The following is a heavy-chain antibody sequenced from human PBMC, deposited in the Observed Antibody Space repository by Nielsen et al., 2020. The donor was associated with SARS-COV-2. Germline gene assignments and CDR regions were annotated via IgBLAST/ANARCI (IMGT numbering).Heavy chain of an antibody. CDR3: ARAHQTGTTEVFDY. V-gene: IGHV3-74*01. J-gene: IGHJ4*02. CDR2: INPSGSGT. D-gene: IGHD1-7*01. Sequence: GGSLRLSCSASGFTFSSTYMDWVRQAPGQGLVWVSRINPSGSGTAYADSVKGRFAVSRDNAKNSLYLQMNSLRAEDTAVYYCARAHQTGTTEVFDYWGQGTLVTVSS. CDR1: GFTFSSTY.